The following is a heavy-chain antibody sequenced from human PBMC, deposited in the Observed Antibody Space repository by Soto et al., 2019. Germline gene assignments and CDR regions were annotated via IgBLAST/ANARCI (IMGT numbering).Heavy chain of an antibody. J-gene: IGHJ4*02. D-gene: IGHD1-7*01. CDR3: AKDTFWNSGNYFDY. CDR2: ISYDGSNK. CDR1: GFTFSSYG. Sequence: PGGSLRLSCAASGFTFSSYGMHWVRQAPGKGLEWVAVISYDGSNKYYADSVKGRFTISRDNSKNTLYLQMNSLRAEDTAVYYCAKDTFWNSGNYFDYWGQGTLVTVSS. V-gene: IGHV3-30*18.